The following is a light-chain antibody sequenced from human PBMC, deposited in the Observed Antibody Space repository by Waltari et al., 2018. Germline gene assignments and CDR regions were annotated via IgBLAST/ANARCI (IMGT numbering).Light chain of an antibody. J-gene: IGKJ1*01. V-gene: IGKV3-20*01. CDR2: GAS. CDR3: QHYVSLPAT. CDR1: QSVSRT. Sequence: EIVLTQSPGTLFLSPGEGATLSCRASQSVSRTLACYQQKPGQAPRLLIYGASRRATGIPDRFSGSGSGTDFSLTISRLEPDDSAVYFCQHYVSLPATFGQGTKVEIK.